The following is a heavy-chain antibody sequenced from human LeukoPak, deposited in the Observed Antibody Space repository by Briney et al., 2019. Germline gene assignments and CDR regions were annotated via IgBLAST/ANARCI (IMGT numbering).Heavy chain of an antibody. CDR3: ARTYGSSGLGYFDL. D-gene: IGHD6-13*01. V-gene: IGHV4-59*01. J-gene: IGHJ2*01. CDR2: IYYSGST. CDR1: GVSISSYY. Sequence: SETLSLTCTVSGVSISSYYWSWIRQPPGKGLEWIGYIYYSGSTNYSPSLKSRLTISVDTSKNQFSLKLSSVTAADTAVYYCARTYGSSGLGYFDLWGRGTLVTVSS.